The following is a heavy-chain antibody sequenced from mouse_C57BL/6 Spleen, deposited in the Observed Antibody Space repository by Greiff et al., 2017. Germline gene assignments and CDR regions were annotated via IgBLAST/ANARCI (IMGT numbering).Heavy chain of an antibody. D-gene: IGHD2-3*01. Sequence: QVHVKQSGAELVKPGASVKISCKASGYAFSSYWMNWVKQRPGKGLEWIGQIYPGGGDTNYNGKFKGKATLTVDKSSSTAYMQLSRLTSEDSAVYFCARHDYFDDWGKGTTLTVSS. CDR1: GYAFSSYW. CDR3: ARHDYFDD. V-gene: IGHV1-80*01. CDR2: IYPGGGDT. J-gene: IGHJ2*01.